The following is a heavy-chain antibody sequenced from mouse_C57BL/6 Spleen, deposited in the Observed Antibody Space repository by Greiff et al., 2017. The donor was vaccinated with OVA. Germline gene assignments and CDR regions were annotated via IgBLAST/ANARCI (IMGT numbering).Heavy chain of an antibody. CDR2: IYPGSGNT. D-gene: IGHD4-1*01. J-gene: IGHJ1*03. CDR3: ARDWDRYFDV. V-gene: IGHV1-76*01. Sequence: VKLMESGAELVRPGASVKLSCKASGYTFTDYYINWVKQRPGQGLEWIARIYPGSGNTYYNEKFKGKATLTAEKSSSTAYMQLSSLTSEDSAVYFCARDWDRYFDVWGTGTTVTVSS. CDR1: GYTFTDYY.